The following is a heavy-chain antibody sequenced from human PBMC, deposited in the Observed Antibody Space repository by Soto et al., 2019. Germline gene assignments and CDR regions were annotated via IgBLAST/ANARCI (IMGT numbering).Heavy chain of an antibody. Sequence: GPSVKVSYKASGYTFNNYGITWVRQAPGQGLEWMGWISVYNGNKNYAKKVQGRVSMTADTSTSTAYMELRSLQSDDTAVYFCAIVAITLIRGSKVDFYSMDVWGQGTTVTVSS. CDR2: ISVYNGNK. V-gene: IGHV1-18*01. CDR3: AIVAITLIRGSKVDFYSMDV. D-gene: IGHD3-10*01. J-gene: IGHJ6*02. CDR1: GYTFNNYG.